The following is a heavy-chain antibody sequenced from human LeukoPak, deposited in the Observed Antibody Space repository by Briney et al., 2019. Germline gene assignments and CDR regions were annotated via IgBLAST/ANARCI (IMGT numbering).Heavy chain of an antibody. D-gene: IGHD4-17*01. V-gene: IGHV3-9*01. CDR2: ISWNSGSI. CDR1: EFAFRRYA. J-gene: IGHJ4*02. Sequence: GGSLRLSCAASEFAFRRYAMSWVRQAPGKGLEWVSGISWNSGSIGYADSVKGRFTISRDNAKNSLYLQMNSLRAEDTALYYCAKRAPDYALDYWGQGTLVTVSS. CDR3: AKRAPDYALDY.